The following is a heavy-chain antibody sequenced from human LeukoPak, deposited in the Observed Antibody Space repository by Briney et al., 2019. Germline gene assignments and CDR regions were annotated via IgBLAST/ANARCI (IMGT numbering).Heavy chain of an antibody. J-gene: IGHJ4*02. CDR1: GYTFTSYD. D-gene: IGHD2-2*01. V-gene: IGHV1-8*01. CDR2: MNPNSGNT. Sequence: ASVKVSCKASGYTFTSYDINWVRQATGQGLEWMGWMNPNSGNTGYAQKFQGRVTMTRNTSISTAYMELSSLRSEDTAVYYCARVRLDCVLPDDYWGQGTLVTVSS. CDR3: ARVRLDCVLPDDY.